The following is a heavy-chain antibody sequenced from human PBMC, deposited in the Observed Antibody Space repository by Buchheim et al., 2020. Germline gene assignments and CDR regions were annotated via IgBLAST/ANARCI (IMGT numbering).Heavy chain of an antibody. Sequence: EVQLLESGGGLVQPGGSPRLSCAASGFTFSSYPMSWVRQAPGKGLEWVSAISGSGAGTSYAASVKGRFTMSRDNSKNTLYLQMNSLRAEDTAVYYCAKDLWGSGSRIFDYWGQGTL. D-gene: IGHD3-10*01. CDR3: AKDLWGSGSRIFDY. CDR2: ISGSGAGT. J-gene: IGHJ4*02. CDR1: GFTFSSYP. V-gene: IGHV3-23*01.